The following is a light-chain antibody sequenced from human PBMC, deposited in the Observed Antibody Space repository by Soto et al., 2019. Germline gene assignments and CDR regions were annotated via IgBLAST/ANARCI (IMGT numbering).Light chain of an antibody. CDR2: DVS. CDR3: FSYTSSGTMI. CDR1: SSDVGGYNY. J-gene: IGLJ2*01. V-gene: IGLV2-14*03. Sequence: QSALTQPASVSGFPGESSTISCTGTSSDVGGYNYVSWYQQHPGKAPKLMIYDVSNRPSGVSNRLSGSKSGNTASLTISGLQAEDEADYYCFSYTSSGTMIFGGGTKVTVL.